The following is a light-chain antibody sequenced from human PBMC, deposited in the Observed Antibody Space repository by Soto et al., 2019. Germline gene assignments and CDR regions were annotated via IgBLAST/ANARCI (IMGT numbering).Light chain of an antibody. CDR2: EVS. CDR3: SSYTSSRTL. J-gene: IGLJ1*01. CDR1: ISDVGSYNY. Sequence: QSVRTLPGPVYRSRGQSITISCTGTISDVGSYNYVSWYQQHPGKAPKLMIYEVSDRPSGISSRFSGSKSGNTASLTISGLKTEDEADYYRSSYTSSRTLFGTGTKVTVL. V-gene: IGLV2-14*01.